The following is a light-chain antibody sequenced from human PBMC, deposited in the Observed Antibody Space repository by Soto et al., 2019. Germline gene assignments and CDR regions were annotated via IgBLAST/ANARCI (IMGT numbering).Light chain of an antibody. J-gene: IGLJ1*01. Sequence: QSVLTQPPSASGTPGQRVTMSCSGKNSYVGIGYVYWYQQFPGSAPKLLIYKTNQRPSGVPDRFSGSKSGTSASLAISELRTEDEADYYCAAWDDSLHSYVFGTGTKVTVL. CDR3: AAWDDSLHSYV. CDR2: KTN. CDR1: NSYVGIGY. V-gene: IGLV1-47*01.